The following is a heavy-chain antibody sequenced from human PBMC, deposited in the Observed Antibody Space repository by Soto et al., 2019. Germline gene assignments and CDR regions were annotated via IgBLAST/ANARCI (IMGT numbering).Heavy chain of an antibody. CDR3: ASIAVAALFDY. J-gene: IGHJ4*02. Sequence: GSMRLSFAASGWTFSSYGMHWVRQAPGKGLEWVAVISYDGSNKYYADAVKGRFTISRDNSKNTLYLQMNSLRAEDTALYYCASIAVAALFDYWGQGTLVTVSS. CDR2: ISYDGSNK. D-gene: IGHD6-19*01. V-gene: IGHV3-30*03. CDR1: GWTFSSYG.